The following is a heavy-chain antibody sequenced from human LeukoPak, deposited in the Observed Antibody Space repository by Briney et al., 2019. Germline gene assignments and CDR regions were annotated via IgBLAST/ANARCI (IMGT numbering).Heavy chain of an antibody. CDR2: ITSDGSST. CDR3: ARAVRTDDRSGDYLDAFDI. D-gene: IGHD3-22*01. V-gene: IGHV3-74*01. Sequence: QPGGSLRLSCAASGFTFSTYWVHWVRQAPGKGLGWVSRITSDGSSTSYADSVKGRFTISRDNNKNTLYLQMKSLRAEDTAVYYCARAVRTDDRSGDYLDAFDIWGEGTMVTVSS. CDR1: GFTFSTYW. J-gene: IGHJ3*02.